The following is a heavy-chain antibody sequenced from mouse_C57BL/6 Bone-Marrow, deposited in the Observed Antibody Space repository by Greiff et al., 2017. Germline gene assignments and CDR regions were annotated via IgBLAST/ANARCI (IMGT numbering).Heavy chain of an antibody. D-gene: IGHD1-1*01. Sequence: EVQGVESGGDLVKPGGSLKLSCAASGFTFSSYGMSWVRQTPDKRLEWVATISSGGSYTYYPDSVKGRFTISRNHAKNTLYLQMSRLTSEDSAMYYCARRTVVAPYAMDYWGQGTSVTVSS. CDR1: GFTFSSYG. CDR2: ISSGGSYT. J-gene: IGHJ4*01. CDR3: ARRTVVAPYAMDY. V-gene: IGHV5-6*01.